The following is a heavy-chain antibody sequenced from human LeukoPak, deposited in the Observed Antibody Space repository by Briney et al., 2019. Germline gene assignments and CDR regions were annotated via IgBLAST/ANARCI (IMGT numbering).Heavy chain of an antibody. Sequence: GGSLRLSCAASGFTFSIYGMTGVRQAPGEGLERVSTINSGGGTYYEDSVKGRFTISRDNSKNTLDLQMNSLRAEDTAVYYCAKDHGDWGQGTLVTVSS. D-gene: IGHD3-3*01. CDR3: AKDHGD. CDR2: INSGGGT. CDR1: GFTFSIYG. J-gene: IGHJ4*02. V-gene: IGHV3-23*01.